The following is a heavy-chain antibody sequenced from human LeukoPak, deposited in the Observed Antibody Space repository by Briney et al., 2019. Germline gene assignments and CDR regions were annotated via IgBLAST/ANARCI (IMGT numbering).Heavy chain of an antibody. V-gene: IGHV4-4*07. D-gene: IGHD3-10*01. Sequence: SETLSLTCTVSGGSISSYYWSWIRQPAGKGLEWIGRMHSSGSTNYNPSIKSRVTMSLDTSKNQFSLKVDSVTTADTAMYYCAREAVHYGSGSHDYWGQGTLVAVSS. CDR2: MHSSGST. CDR3: AREAVHYGSGSHDY. CDR1: GGSISSYY. J-gene: IGHJ4*02.